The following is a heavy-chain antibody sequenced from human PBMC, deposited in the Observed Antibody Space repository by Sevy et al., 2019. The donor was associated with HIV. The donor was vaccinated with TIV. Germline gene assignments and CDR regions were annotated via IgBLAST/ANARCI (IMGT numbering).Heavy chain of an antibody. J-gene: IGHJ4*02. Sequence: GGSLRLSCAASGFTFSDYYMSWIRQAPGKGLEWVSYISSSGSTIYYADSVKGRFTNSRDNAKSLLYLQMNVLRAEDTDVYYCARDGRFRKRHPRIAAAEYYFDYWGQGTLVTVSS. D-gene: IGHD6-13*01. CDR1: GFTFSDYY. CDR3: ARDGRFRKRHPRIAAAEYYFDY. V-gene: IGHV3-11*01. CDR2: ISSSGSTI.